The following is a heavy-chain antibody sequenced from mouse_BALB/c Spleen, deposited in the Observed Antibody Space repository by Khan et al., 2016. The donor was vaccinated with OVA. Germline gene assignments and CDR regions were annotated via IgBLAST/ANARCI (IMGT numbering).Heavy chain of an antibody. V-gene: IGHV1-5*01. CDR1: GYSFTNYW. Sequence: VQLKESGTVLARPGASVKMSCKASGYSFTNYWMHWVQQRPGQGLEWIGAIYPGISDTRYNQKFKGKAKLTAVTSASTAYMELSSLKNEDSAVYYCTRSYDSYYFDYWGQGTTRTVSS. J-gene: IGHJ2*01. CDR3: TRSYDSYYFDY. D-gene: IGHD2-4*01. CDR2: IYPGISDT.